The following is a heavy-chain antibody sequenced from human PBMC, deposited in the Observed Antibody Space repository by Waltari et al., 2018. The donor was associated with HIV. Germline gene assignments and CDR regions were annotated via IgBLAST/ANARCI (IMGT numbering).Heavy chain of an antibody. CDR1: GFTFTNFW. D-gene: IGHD5-18*01. J-gene: IGHJ4*02. V-gene: IGHV3-74*01. CDR2: INSDGSTT. CDR3: ARGGGYSYGYVGY. Sequence: EVQLVESGGGIVQPGGSLRLSCAASGFTFTNFWMHWVRQVPGKGLVWVSRINSDGSTTTYADSVKGRFTISRDNAKNTLYLQMNSLRDEDTAVYYCARGGGYSYGYVGYWGQGTLVTVSS.